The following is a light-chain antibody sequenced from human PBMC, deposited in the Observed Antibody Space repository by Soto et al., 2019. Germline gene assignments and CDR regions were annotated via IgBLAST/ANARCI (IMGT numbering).Light chain of an antibody. J-gene: IGKJ4*01. Sequence: DIQMTQSPSSLSASVGDTVTITCQASQDISHYLNWYQQKPGKAPKLLIYDVFNMETGVPSRFSGSGSGTDFTFAISSLQPEDIATYYGQQYDNLIAFGGGTKVEI. CDR3: QQYDNLIA. V-gene: IGKV1-33*01. CDR2: DVF. CDR1: QDISHY.